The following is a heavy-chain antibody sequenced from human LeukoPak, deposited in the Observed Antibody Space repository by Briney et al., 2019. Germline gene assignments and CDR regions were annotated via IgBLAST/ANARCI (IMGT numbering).Heavy chain of an antibody. D-gene: IGHD3-3*01. J-gene: IGHJ3*02. CDR1: GGSLSRYH. CDR3: AGGIFGVVINAFHM. V-gene: IGHV4-59*01. CDR2: TYNSGST. Sequence: PSETLSLTRTVPGGSLSRYHWSWIRQPPGKGLEWMGDTYNSGSTNYNPCLKRRVTISVDTSKNQFCLKLTSVTAADRAVYYCAGGIFGVVINAFHMWGQGTMVTVSS.